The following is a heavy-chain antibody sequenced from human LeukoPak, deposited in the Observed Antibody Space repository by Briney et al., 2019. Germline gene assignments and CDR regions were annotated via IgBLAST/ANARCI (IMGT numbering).Heavy chain of an antibody. CDR1: GDSISSGNYF. CDR3: ARVTTGGYYNC. Sequence: SQTLSLTCSVSGDSISSGNYFWTWIRQPAGKGLEWIGRIYSTGSTNYNPSLKSRVTISVDTSKNQFSLRLSSVTAADTAVYYCARVTTGGYYNCWGRGTLVTVS. V-gene: IGHV4-61*02. J-gene: IGHJ4*02. CDR2: IYSTGST. D-gene: IGHD3-22*01.